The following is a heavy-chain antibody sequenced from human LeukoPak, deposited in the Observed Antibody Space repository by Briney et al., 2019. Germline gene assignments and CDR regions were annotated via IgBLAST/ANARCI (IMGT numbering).Heavy chain of an antibody. Sequence: SETLSLTCTVSGGSISSGGYYWSWIRQHPGKGLEWIGYIYYSGSTYYNPSLKSRVTISVDTSENQFSLKLSSVTAADTAVYYCARDIGSGWYDWGYWGQGTLVTVSS. J-gene: IGHJ4*02. CDR1: GGSISSGGYY. D-gene: IGHD6-19*01. V-gene: IGHV4-31*03. CDR3: ARDIGSGWYDWGY. CDR2: IYYSGST.